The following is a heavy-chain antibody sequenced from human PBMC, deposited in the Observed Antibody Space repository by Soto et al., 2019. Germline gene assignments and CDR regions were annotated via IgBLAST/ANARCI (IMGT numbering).Heavy chain of an antibody. CDR1: GGTFSSYA. V-gene: IGHV1-69*06. J-gene: IGHJ3*02. Sequence: SVKVSCKASGGTFSSYAISWVRQAPGQGLEWMGRIIPIFGTANYAQKFQGRVTITADKSTSTAYMELSSLRSEDTAVDYCASSTMNGAFDIWGQGTMVTVSS. CDR3: ASSTMNGAFDI. CDR2: IIPIFGTA. D-gene: IGHD3-22*01.